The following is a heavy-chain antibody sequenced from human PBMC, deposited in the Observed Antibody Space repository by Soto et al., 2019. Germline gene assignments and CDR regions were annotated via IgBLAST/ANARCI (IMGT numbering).Heavy chain of an antibody. V-gene: IGHV3-30-3*01. CDR3: AREYYYDSSGYRVYYYGMDV. CDR2: ISYDGSNK. D-gene: IGHD3-22*01. Sequence: PGGSLRLSCAVSGFTFSSYAMHWVRQAPGKGLEWVAVISYDGSNKYYADSVKGRFTISRDNSKNTLYLQMNSLRAEDTAVYYCAREYYYDSSGYRVYYYGMDVWGQGTTVTVSS. CDR1: GFTFSSYA. J-gene: IGHJ6*02.